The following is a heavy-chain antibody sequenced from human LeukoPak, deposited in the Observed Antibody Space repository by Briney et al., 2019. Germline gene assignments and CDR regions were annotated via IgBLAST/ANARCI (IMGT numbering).Heavy chain of an antibody. V-gene: IGHV1-8*03. J-gene: IGHJ5*02. D-gene: IGHD2-15*01. CDR2: MNPNSGNT. Sequence: ASVKVSCKASGYTFTSYDINWVRQATGQGLEWMGWMNPNSGNTGYAQKFQGRVTITRNTSISTAYMELSSLRSEDTAVYYCAREEDIVVVVATGGWFDPWGQGTLVTVSS. CDR3: AREEDIVVVVATGGWFDP. CDR1: GYTFTSYD.